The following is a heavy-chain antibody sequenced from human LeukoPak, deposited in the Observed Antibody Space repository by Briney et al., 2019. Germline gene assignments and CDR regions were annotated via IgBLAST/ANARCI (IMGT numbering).Heavy chain of an antibody. CDR2: INPNTGGA. Sequence: ASVKVSCKASGYTFTYYYIHWVRQAPGQGLEWMGRINPNTGGADFALKFQGRVTMTRDTSISTAYMELSSLRSDDSAVYYCATTFVANAFDVWGQGAMVTVSS. V-gene: IGHV1-2*06. J-gene: IGHJ3*01. CDR1: GYTFTYYY. CDR3: ATTFVANAFDV. D-gene: IGHD2-21*01.